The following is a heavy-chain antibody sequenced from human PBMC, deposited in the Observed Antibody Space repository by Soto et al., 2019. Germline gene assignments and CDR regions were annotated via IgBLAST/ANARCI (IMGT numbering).Heavy chain of an antibody. J-gene: IGHJ6*02. Sequence: PSETLSLTCAVSGYSISSGYYWGWIRQPPGKGLEWIGSIYHSGSTYYNPSLKSRVTISVDTSKNQFSLKLSSVTTADTAVYDHARDVTSLRVTVTKNAECMGAWSEGVTVTAS. CDR2: IYHSGST. CDR1: GYSISSGYY. D-gene: IGHD4-17*01. V-gene: IGHV4-38-2*02. CDR3: ARDVTSLRVTVTKNAECMGA.